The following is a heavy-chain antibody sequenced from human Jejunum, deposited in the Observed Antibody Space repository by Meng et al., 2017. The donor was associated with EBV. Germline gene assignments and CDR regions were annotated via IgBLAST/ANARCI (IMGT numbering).Heavy chain of an antibody. CDR2: IKNKADGYTT. J-gene: IGHJ4*02. Sequence: VSLVWCVGVLCQPGGSLRLSCVASGFTFSYHYMDWVRQAPGKGLEWVGRIKNKADGYTTIYAASVKGRFTVSRDDSKSSLYLQMNSLKAEDTAVYYCADVTVTSGSDFWGQGTLVTVSS. CDR3: ADVTVTSGSDF. D-gene: IGHD3-10*01. V-gene: IGHV3-72*01. CDR1: GFTFSYHY.